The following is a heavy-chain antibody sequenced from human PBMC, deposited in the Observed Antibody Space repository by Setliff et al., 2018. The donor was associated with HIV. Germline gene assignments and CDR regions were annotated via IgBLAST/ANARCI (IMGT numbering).Heavy chain of an antibody. CDR3: AIGGGDGHPTWVY. CDR2: ISAGGHQT. D-gene: IGHD3-16*01. CDR1: GYSFSTYS. Sequence: ASVKVSCKASGYSFSTYSLHWVRQAPGQGLEWVGWISAGGHQTKYSEKFQDRVTITTDTSASTAYLQLSALRSEDTAVFYCAIGGGDGHPTWVYWGLGTLVTVPQ. J-gene: IGHJ4*02. V-gene: IGHV1-3*01.